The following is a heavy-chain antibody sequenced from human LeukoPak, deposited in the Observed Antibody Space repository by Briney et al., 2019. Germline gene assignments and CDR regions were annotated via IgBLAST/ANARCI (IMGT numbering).Heavy chain of an antibody. CDR2: INHSGST. CDR1: GGSISSSSYY. CDR3: ARHTLWSLRLLSPSTKSNWFDP. D-gene: IGHD2-2*01. V-gene: IGHV4-39*01. J-gene: IGHJ5*02. Sequence: SETLSLTCTVSGGSISSSSYYWGWIRQPPGKGLEWIGEINHSGSTNYNPSLKSRVTISVDTSKNQFSPKLSSVTAADTAVYYCARHTLWSLRLLSPSTKSNWFDPWGQGTLVTVSS.